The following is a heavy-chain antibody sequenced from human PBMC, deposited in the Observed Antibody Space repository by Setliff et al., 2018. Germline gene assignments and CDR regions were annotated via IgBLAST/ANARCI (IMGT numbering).Heavy chain of an antibody. CDR1: GGSVTSYY. CDR2: ISSNGGT. V-gene: IGHV4-4*07. J-gene: IGHJ6*03. CDR3: TRGRQNYYYMDV. Sequence: SETLSLTCTVSGGSVTSYYWSWIRQAAGKGLEWVGRISSNGGTNYNPSLEGRVSMSVDTSKNQISLHLTSMTTADTALYYCTRGRQNYYYMDVWGKGTTVTVSS.